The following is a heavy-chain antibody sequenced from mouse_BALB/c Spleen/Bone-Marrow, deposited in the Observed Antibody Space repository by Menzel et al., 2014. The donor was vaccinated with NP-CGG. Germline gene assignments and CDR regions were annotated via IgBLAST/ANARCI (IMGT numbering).Heavy chain of an antibody. Sequence: EVKLVESGGDLVKPGGSLKLSCAASGFTFSNYGMSWVRQTPDKRLEWVATISSGGSYTYFPDSVKGRFTISRDNAKNTLYLQMNSLKSEDAAMYYWARLTPAYAMDYWGQGTSATVSS. CDR3: ARLTPAYAMDY. V-gene: IGHV5-6*02. CDR2: ISSGGSYT. J-gene: IGHJ4*01. D-gene: IGHD1-3*01. CDR1: GFTFSNYG.